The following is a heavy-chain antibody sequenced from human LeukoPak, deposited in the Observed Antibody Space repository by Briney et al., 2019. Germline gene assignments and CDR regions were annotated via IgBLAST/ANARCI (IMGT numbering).Heavy chain of an antibody. CDR3: ARGSFGIDY. Sequence: PGGSLRLSCAASGFTFRSFWMSWVRQAPGKGLEWVANIKKDGSEKYYVDSVKGRFTISRDNAKNSLYLQMNSLRAEDTAMYYCARGSFGIDYWGQGTLVTVSS. CDR1: GFTFRSFW. J-gene: IGHJ4*02. V-gene: IGHV3-7*02. D-gene: IGHD3-10*01. CDR2: IKKDGSEK.